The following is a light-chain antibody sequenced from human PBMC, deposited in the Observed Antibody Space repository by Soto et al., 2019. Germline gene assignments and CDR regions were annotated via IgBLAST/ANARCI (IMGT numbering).Light chain of an antibody. CDR3: QQYNSYIT. CDR1: QSISSW. J-gene: IGKJ5*01. Sequence: DIQMTQSPSTLSASVGDRVTITCRASQSISSWLAWYQQKPGKAPKLLIYKASSLESGVPSRFSGSGSGTEFTLTISSLQPDDFATYYCQQYNSYITFGQGTHWRLN. V-gene: IGKV1-5*03. CDR2: KAS.